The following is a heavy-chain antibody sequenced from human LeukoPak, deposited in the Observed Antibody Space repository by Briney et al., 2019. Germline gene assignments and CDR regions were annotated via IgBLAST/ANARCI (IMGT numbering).Heavy chain of an antibody. CDR2: IWYDGSNE. Sequence: GGSLRLSCAASGFTFSSYGMHWVRQAPGRGLEWVALIWYDGSNEYYADSVKGRFTISRDNSKNTLYLQMDSLRAEDTVVYYCARAGYCSGGSCYGLDYWGQGTLVTVSS. J-gene: IGHJ4*02. V-gene: IGHV3-33*01. D-gene: IGHD2-15*01. CDR1: GFTFSSYG. CDR3: ARAGYCSGGSCYGLDY.